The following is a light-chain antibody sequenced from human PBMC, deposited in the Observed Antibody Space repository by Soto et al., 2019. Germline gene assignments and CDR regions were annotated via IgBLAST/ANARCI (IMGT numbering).Light chain of an antibody. Sequence: QSALTQPASVSGSPGQSIAISCTGSSSDVGSYNLVSWYQQHPGKAPKLMIYEGSKRPSGLSTRFSGSKSGNTASLTISGLQAEDEADYYCCSYAGTRPYVFGTGTKLTVL. CDR2: EGS. CDR1: SSDVGSYNL. CDR3: CSYAGTRPYV. J-gene: IGLJ1*01. V-gene: IGLV2-23*01.